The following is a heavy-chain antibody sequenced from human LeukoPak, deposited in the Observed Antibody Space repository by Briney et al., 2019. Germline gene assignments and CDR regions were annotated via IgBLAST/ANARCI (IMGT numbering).Heavy chain of an antibody. Sequence: LSLTCTVSGGSISTYYWTWVRQAPGKGLEWVSGITWNSGSIVYADFVKGRFTISRDNAKNSLYLQMSSLRAEDTALYYCVKDPSTMVRKVTGYYGMDVWGQGTTVTVSS. V-gene: IGHV3-9*01. CDR1: GGSISTYY. J-gene: IGHJ6*02. CDR2: ITWNSGSI. D-gene: IGHD3-10*01. CDR3: VKDPSTMVRKVTGYYGMDV.